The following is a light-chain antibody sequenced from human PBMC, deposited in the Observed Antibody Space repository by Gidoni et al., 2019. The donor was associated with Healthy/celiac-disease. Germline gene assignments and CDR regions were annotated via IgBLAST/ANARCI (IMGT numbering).Light chain of an antibody. Sequence: IVMTQSPATLSVSPGERATLSCRASQSVSSNLAWYLQKPGQAPRLLIYGASTRATGIPARFSGSGSGTEFTLTISSLQSEDFAIYYCQQYNNWPLTFGGGTKVEI. CDR3: QQYNNWPLT. J-gene: IGKJ4*01. CDR2: GAS. V-gene: IGKV3-15*01. CDR1: QSVSSN.